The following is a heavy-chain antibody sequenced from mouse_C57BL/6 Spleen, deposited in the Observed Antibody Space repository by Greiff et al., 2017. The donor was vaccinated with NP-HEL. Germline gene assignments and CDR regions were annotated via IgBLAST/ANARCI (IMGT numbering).Heavy chain of an antibody. CDR2: INYDGSST. V-gene: IGHV5-16*01. J-gene: IGHJ1*03. Sequence: EVKLMESEGGLVQPGSSMKLSCTASGFTFSDYYMAWVRQVPEKGLEWVANINYDGSSTYYLDSLKSRFIISRDNAKNILYLQMSSLKSEDTATYYCARAPYWYFDVWGTGTTVTVSS. CDR3: ARAPYWYFDV. CDR1: GFTFSDYY.